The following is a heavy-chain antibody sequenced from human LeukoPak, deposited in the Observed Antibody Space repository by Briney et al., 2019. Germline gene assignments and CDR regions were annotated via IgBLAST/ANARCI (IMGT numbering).Heavy chain of an antibody. Sequence: GASVKVSCTASGYTCTGYYMHWVRKAPGQGLEWMGWIKPNNGGTNYAQKFQGRVTMTRDTSISTAYMELSRLRSDDTAVYYCARARGDIVVVPAAIWFDPWGQGTLVTVSS. V-gene: IGHV1-2*02. CDR3: ARARGDIVVVPAAIWFDP. CDR2: IKPNNGGT. J-gene: IGHJ5*02. D-gene: IGHD2-2*01. CDR1: GYTCTGYY.